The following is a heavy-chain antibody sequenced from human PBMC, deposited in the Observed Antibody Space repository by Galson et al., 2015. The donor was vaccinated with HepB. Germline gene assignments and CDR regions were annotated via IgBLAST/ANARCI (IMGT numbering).Heavy chain of an antibody. D-gene: IGHD2-15*01. CDR1: GGSISSGGYY. Sequence: LSLTCTVSGGSISSGGYYWSWIRQHPGKGLEWIGYIYYSGSTYYNPSLKSRVTISVDTSKNQFSLKLSSVTAADTAVYYCARVLDCSGGSCYPPRSYYFDYWGQGTLVTVSS. CDR3: ARVLDCSGGSCYPPRSYYFDY. V-gene: IGHV4-31*03. CDR2: IYYSGST. J-gene: IGHJ4*02.